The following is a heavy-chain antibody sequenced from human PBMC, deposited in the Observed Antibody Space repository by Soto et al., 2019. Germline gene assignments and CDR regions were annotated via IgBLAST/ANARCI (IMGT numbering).Heavy chain of an antibody. CDR3: ARSSPPYSSSLSWFDP. CDR1: GYTFTSYG. D-gene: IGHD6-13*01. J-gene: IGHJ5*02. Sequence: ASVKVSCKASGYTFTSYGISWVRQAPGQGLEWMGWISAYNGNTNYAQKLQGRVTMTTDTSTSTAYMELRSLRSDDTAVYYCARSSPPYSSSLSWFDPWGQGTLVTVSS. CDR2: ISAYNGNT. V-gene: IGHV1-18*01.